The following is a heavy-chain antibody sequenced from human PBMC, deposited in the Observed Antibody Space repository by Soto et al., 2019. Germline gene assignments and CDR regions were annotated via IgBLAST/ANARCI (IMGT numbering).Heavy chain of an antibody. Sequence: QVQLQESGPGLVKPSQTLSLTCTVSGGSVISGGSSWSWIRQQPGKGLEWIGYTHYTGTTYYNPSLKSRRIISVATSKNRCSLKLSSVTAADTAVYYCARDCSSPSCYSSYGVDGWGQGTTVTVSS. CDR1: GGSVISGGSS. V-gene: IGHV4-31*03. CDR2: THYTGTT. J-gene: IGHJ6*02. CDR3: ARDCSSPSCYSSYGVDG. D-gene: IGHD2-2*02.